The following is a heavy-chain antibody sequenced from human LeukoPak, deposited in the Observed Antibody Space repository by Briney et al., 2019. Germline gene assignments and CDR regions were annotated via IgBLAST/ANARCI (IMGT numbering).Heavy chain of an antibody. CDR2: ITGSSSTI. J-gene: IGHJ4*02. Sequence: GGSLRLSCAASGFTFSSYSMNWVRQAPGKGLEWVSYITGSSSTIYYADSVKGRFTISRDNAENSLYLQMNSLRAGDTAVYYCARVVQSSSGRKFDYWGQGTLVTVSS. V-gene: IGHV3-48*01. CDR1: GFTFSSYS. D-gene: IGHD6-25*01. CDR3: ARVVQSSSGRKFDY.